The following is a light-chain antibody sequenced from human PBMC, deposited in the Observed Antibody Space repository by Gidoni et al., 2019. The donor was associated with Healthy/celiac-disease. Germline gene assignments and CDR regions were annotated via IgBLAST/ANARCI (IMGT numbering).Light chain of an antibody. CDR1: QGISHY. J-gene: IGKJ3*01. Sequence: DIQMTQTPSSLSSSVGDRVTITCRASQGISHYLAWFQQKQGKAPKSVIYAASSLQSGVPSKLRGSGSGTDFALTISSLQLRDFATYFGQQYNSYPLIGPGTKVDIK. V-gene: IGKV1-16*02. CDR2: AAS. CDR3: QQYNSYPL.